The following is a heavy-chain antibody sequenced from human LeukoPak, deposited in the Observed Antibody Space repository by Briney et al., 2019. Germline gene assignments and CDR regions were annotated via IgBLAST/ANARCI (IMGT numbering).Heavy chain of an antibody. CDR2: IYTIGNT. V-gene: IGHV4-61*02. CDR1: GGSISSGSYY. Sequence: SETLSLTCSVSGGSISSGSYYWSWIRQPAGKGLEWIGRIYTIGNTNYNPSLKSRVTMSVDTSKNQFSLKLSSVTAADTAVYYCARDEYCSSTSCLNWFDPWGQGTLVTVSS. J-gene: IGHJ5*02. D-gene: IGHD2-2*01. CDR3: ARDEYCSSTSCLNWFDP.